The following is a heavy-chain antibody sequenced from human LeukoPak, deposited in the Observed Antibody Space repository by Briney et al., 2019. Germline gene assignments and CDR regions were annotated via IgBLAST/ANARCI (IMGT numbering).Heavy chain of an antibody. J-gene: IGHJ4*02. Sequence: PGGSLRLSCAASGFTFNTYSMNWVRQAPGKGLEWVSYISSSSSLINYADSVKGRFTISRDNAKNSVYLQMNSLRAEDTAVYYCARASGYSISWADYWGQGTLVTVSS. CDR2: ISSSSSLI. CDR1: GFTFNTYS. CDR3: ARASGYSISWADY. D-gene: IGHD6-13*01. V-gene: IGHV3-48*04.